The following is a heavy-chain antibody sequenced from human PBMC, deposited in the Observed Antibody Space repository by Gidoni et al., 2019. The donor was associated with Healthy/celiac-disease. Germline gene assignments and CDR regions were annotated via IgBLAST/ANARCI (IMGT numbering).Heavy chain of an antibody. J-gene: IGHJ4*02. CDR1: GFSLSTSGVG. Sequence: QITLKESGPTLVKPTQTLTLTCTFSGFSLSTSGVGVGWIRQPPGKALEGLALIYWDDDKRYSPSLKSKLTITKDTSKNQVVLTMTNMDPVDTATYYCAHSGYGDTLFSLYFDYWGQGTLVTVSS. V-gene: IGHV2-5*02. CDR2: IYWDDDK. D-gene: IGHD4-17*01. CDR3: AHSGYGDTLFSLYFDY.